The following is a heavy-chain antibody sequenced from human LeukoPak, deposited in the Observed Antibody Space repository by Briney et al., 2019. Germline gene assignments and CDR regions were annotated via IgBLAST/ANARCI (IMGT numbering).Heavy chain of an antibody. CDR3: ARDGYLLSRYCSGGSCYFDY. CDR2: ISSSGDTI. J-gene: IGHJ4*02. CDR1: GFPFSDYY. Sequence: GGSLRLSCAASGFPFSDYYMSWIRQAPGKGLEWVSYISSSGDTIYYADSVKGRFTISRDNAKNTLYLQMNSLRSEDTAVYYCARDGYLLSRYCSGGSCYFDYWGQGTLVTVSS. D-gene: IGHD2-15*01. V-gene: IGHV3-11*04.